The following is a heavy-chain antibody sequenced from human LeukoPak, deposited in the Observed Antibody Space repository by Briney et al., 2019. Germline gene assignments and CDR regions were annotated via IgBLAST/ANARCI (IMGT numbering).Heavy chain of an antibody. J-gene: IGHJ4*02. D-gene: IGHD3-10*01. Sequence: PGGSLRLSCAASGFTFSSYSMNWVRQAPGKGLEWVSYISSSSSTIYYADSVKGRFIISRDNAKNSLYLQMNSLRAEDTAVYYCARDLAIRAFDYWGQGTLVTVSS. CDR3: ARDLAIRAFDY. V-gene: IGHV3-48*01. CDR1: GFTFSSYS. CDR2: ISSSSSTI.